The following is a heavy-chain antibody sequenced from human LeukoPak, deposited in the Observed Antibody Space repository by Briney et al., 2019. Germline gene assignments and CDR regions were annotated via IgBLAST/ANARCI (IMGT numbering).Heavy chain of an antibody. Sequence: PGGSLRLSCAASGFTFSSYAMSWVRRAPGKGLEWVSAISGSGGSTYYADSVKGRFTISRDNSKNTLYLQMNSLRAEDTAVHYCATVNVGYCSGGSCYQYFDYWGQGTLVTVSS. CDR2: ISGSGGST. D-gene: IGHD2-15*01. V-gene: IGHV3-23*01. J-gene: IGHJ4*02. CDR3: ATVNVGYCSGGSCYQYFDY. CDR1: GFTFSSYA.